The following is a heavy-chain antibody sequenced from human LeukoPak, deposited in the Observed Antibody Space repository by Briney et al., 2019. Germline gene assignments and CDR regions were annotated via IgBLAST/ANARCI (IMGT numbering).Heavy chain of an antibody. D-gene: IGHD6-13*01. CDR1: GASISSYY. CDR3: ARDLGGSSWDPHYGMDV. Sequence: SDTLSLTCTVSGASISSYYWSWIRQPPGKGLEWSERIYTIVITNNNPSLRSGDTISVDTSKNQFSLKLSSVTAADTAVYYCARDLGGSSWDPHYGMDVWGQGTTVTVSS. CDR2: IYTIVIT. J-gene: IGHJ6*02. V-gene: IGHV4-4*07.